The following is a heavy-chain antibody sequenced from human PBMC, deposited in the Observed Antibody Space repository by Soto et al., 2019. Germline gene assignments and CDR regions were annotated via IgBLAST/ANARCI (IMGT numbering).Heavy chain of an antibody. Sequence: SETRSLTCAVSGSSISSSYWWTWVRQPPGKGLEWIGKMYHSGGADYSPSLKSRLTISADYSKNHFSLKLTAVTAADTALYYCATCNVDSMLEIWGQGVQVTVSS. J-gene: IGHJ4*02. CDR1: GSSISSSYW. D-gene: IGHD3-16*01. V-gene: IGHV4-4*02. CDR2: MYHSGGA. CDR3: ATCNVDSMLEI.